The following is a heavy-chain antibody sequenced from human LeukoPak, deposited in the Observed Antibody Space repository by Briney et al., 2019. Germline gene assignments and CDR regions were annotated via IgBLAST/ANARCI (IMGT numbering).Heavy chain of an antibody. CDR2: INTGTGNP. CDR3: ARLVTFYGDDY. CDR1: GYIFTNYA. Sequence: ASVKVSCKASGYIFTNYAMNWVRQAPGQRLEWMGWINTGTGNPTYSQSFQGRVVFSWDTSFSTAYLHISSLQSEDTAVYYCARLVTFYGDDYWAQGSLVTVSS. D-gene: IGHD7-27*01. J-gene: IGHJ4*02. V-gene: IGHV7-4-1*02.